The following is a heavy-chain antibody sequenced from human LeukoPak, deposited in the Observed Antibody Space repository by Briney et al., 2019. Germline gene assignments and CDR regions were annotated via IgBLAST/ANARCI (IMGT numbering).Heavy chain of an antibody. Sequence: GGSLRLSCAASGFTFSSYWMHWVRQVPGKGLVWVSRINSDGSSTSYADSVKGRFTISRDNDKNTLYLQMKSLGAEDTAVYYCAREAGGRELEWGQGTLVTVSS. CDR3: AREAGGRELE. CDR1: GFTFSSYW. CDR2: INSDGSST. J-gene: IGHJ4*02. D-gene: IGHD6-13*01. V-gene: IGHV3-74*01.